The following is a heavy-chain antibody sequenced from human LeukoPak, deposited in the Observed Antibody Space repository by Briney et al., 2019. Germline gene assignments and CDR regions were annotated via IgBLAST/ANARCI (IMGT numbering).Heavy chain of an antibody. CDR2: INPSGGST. CDR1: GYTFTSYY. Sequence: ASEKVSCKASGYTFTSYYMHWVRQAPGQGLEWMGIINPSGGSTSYAQKFQGRVTMTRDTSTSTVYMELSSLRSEDTAVYYCARALFVVVEWFDPWGQGTLVTVSS. J-gene: IGHJ5*02. D-gene: IGHD2-2*01. V-gene: IGHV1-46*01. CDR3: ARALFVVVEWFDP.